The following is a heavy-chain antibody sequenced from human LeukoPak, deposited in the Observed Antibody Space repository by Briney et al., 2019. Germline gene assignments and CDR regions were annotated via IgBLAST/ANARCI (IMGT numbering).Heavy chain of an antibody. J-gene: IGHJ4*02. Sequence: ASVKVSCKVSGYTLTELSMHWVRQAPGKGLEWMGGFDPEDGETIYAQKFQGRVTMTEDTSTDTAYMELSSLRSEDTAVYYCGRDPRYNWNDEAFDYGGQGPLVTVSS. CDR3: GRDPRYNWNDEAFDY. D-gene: IGHD1-20*01. CDR2: FDPEDGET. V-gene: IGHV1-24*01. CDR1: GYTLTELS.